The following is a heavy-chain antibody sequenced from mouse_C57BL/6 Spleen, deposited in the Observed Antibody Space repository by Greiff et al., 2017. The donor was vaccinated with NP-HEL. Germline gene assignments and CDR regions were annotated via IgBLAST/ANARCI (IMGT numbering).Heavy chain of an antibody. J-gene: IGHJ3*01. D-gene: IGHD1-1*01. CDR1: GFTIKNTY. Sequence: VQLQQSVAELVRPGASVKLSCTASGFTIKNTYMHWVKQRPEQGLEWIGRIDPANGTTKYAPKFQGKATITADTSSNTAYLQLSSLTSEDTAIYYCARHGSSYQFAYWGQGTLVTVSA. CDR2: IDPANGTT. CDR3: ARHGSSYQFAY. V-gene: IGHV14-3*01.